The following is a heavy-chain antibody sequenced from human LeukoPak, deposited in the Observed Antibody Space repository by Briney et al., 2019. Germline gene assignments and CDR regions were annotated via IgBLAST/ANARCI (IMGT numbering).Heavy chain of an antibody. CDR2: ISGNGGIT. J-gene: IGHJ4*02. Sequence: GGSLRLSCAASGFTFSTYAIIWVRQAPGKGLEWVSGISGNGGITYNADSVKGRFTISRDNSKNTLHLQMNSLRVEDTATYYCARGRTGAGKYYFDYWGQGTVVTVSS. CDR3: ARGRTGAGKYYFDY. CDR1: GFTFSTYA. D-gene: IGHD3/OR15-3a*01. V-gene: IGHV3-23*01.